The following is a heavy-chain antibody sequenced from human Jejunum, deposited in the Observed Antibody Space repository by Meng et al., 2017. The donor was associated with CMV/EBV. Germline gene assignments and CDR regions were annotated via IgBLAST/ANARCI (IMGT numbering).Heavy chain of an antibody. D-gene: IGHD6-19*01. J-gene: IGHJ5*02. CDR2: MNPSSGGT. V-gene: IGHV1-8*01. CDR3: ARGIGGRLSENNWFDP. Sequence: YTFTRYDINWVRQAPGQGREWMGWMNPSSGGTGYAQKFPGRITMTRDTSTSTAYMELTSLRSEDMAMYYCARGIGGRLSENNWFDPWGQGTLVTVSS. CDR1: YTFTRYD.